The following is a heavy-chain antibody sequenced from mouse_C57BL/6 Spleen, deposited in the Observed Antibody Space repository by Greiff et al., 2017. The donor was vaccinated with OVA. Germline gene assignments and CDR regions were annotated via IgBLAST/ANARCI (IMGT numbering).Heavy chain of an antibody. J-gene: IGHJ2*01. CDR2: IYPRDGST. CDR1: GYTFTDHT. Sequence: VKLQQSDAELVKPGASVKISCKVSGYTFTDHTIHWMKQRPEQGLEWIGYIYPRDGSTKYNENFKGKATLTADKSSSTAYMQLNSLTSEDSAVYFCARGDDYDGGFDYWGQGTTLTVSS. CDR3: ARGDDYDGGFDY. D-gene: IGHD2-4*01. V-gene: IGHV1-78*01.